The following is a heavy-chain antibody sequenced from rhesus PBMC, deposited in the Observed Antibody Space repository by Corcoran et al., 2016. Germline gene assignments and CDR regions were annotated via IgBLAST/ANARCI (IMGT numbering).Heavy chain of an antibody. CDR2: ISGSSGRT. CDR3: ARIETSGWYYFDY. Sequence: QVQLQESGPGLVKTSETLSLTCAVSGCSFSCYYWRWMPQPPGRGLEGIGYISGSSGRTNYNPSRKSLVTISTDTSKNQFSLKLSSVTAADTAVYYCARIETSGWYYFDYWGQGVLVTVSS. V-gene: IGHV4S5*01. J-gene: IGHJ4*01. D-gene: IGHD6-31*01. CDR1: GCSFSCYY.